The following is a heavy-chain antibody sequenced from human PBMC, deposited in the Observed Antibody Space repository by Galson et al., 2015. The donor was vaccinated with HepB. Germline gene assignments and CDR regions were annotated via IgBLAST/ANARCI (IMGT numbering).Heavy chain of an antibody. CDR1: GFAFSSYA. J-gene: IGHJ4*02. CDR3: ARDPYDFWSGYYLHYFDF. CDR2: ISYDGSNK. V-gene: IGHV3-30-3*01. D-gene: IGHD3-3*01. Sequence: LRLSCAASGFAFSSYAMHWVRQAPGKGLEWVAVISYDGSNKYYADSVKGRFTISRDISKNTLYLQMNSLRAEDTAVYYCARDPYDFWSGYYLHYFDFWGQGTLVTVSS.